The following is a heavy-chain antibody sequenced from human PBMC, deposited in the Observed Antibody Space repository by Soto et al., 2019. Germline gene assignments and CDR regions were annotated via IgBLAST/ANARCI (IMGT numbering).Heavy chain of an antibody. CDR2: LSASGSGS. D-gene: IGHD6-19*01. CDR1: RFSLNTYG. Sequence: GGSLRLSCTTSRFSLNTYGMTWVRRAPGKGLEWVSTLSASGSGSYYADSVKGRFTISRDNAKNSLYLQMNSLRADDTAVYYCARVRALAADGMDVWGQGTTVTVSS. V-gene: IGHV3-21*04. J-gene: IGHJ6*02. CDR3: ARVRALAADGMDV.